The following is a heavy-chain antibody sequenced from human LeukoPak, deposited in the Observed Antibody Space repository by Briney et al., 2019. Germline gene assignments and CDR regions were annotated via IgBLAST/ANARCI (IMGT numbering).Heavy chain of an antibody. CDR2: IYSGAGT. CDR3: ATNSNWGPGHY. D-gene: IGHD7-27*01. V-gene: IGHV3-53*01. Sequence: PGGSLRLSCAASGFTVSSNYMSWARQAPGKGLEWVSLIYSGAGTYYADSVKGRFTISRDNSKNTLYLQMNNLRVEDTAMYYCATNSNWGPGHYWGQGTLVTVSS. CDR1: GFTVSSNY. J-gene: IGHJ4*02.